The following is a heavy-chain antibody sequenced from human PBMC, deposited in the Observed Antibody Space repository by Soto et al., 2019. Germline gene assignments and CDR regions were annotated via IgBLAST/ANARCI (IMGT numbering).Heavy chain of an antibody. CDR1: GGSISSGGYY. CDR2: IYYSGST. D-gene: IGHD2-8*02. CDR3: ARDQRYGGTGGFDL. J-gene: IGHJ2*01. V-gene: IGHV4-31*03. Sequence: QVQLQESGPGLVKPSQTLSLTCTVSGGSISSGGYYWSWIRQHPGKGLEWIGYIYYSGSTYYNPSLKSRVTISGDTSKNQCSLKLSSVTAADTAVYYCARDQRYGGTGGFDLWGRGTLVTVSS.